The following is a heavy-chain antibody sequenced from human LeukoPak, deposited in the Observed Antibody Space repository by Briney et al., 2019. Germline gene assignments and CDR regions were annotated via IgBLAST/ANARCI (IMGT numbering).Heavy chain of an antibody. CDR1: GFTVSSNY. CDR2: IYSGGST. Sequence: GGSLRLSCAASGFTVSSNYMSWVRQAPGKGLEWVSVIYSGGSTYYADSVKGRFTISRDNSKNTLYLQMNSLRAEDTAVYYCAREAHYYDSSGNYFDYWGQGTLVTVSS. J-gene: IGHJ4*02. D-gene: IGHD3-22*01. CDR3: AREAHYYDSSGNYFDY. V-gene: IGHV3-53*01.